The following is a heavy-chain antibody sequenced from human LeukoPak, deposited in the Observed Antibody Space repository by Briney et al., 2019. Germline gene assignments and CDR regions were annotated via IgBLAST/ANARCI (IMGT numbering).Heavy chain of an antibody. Sequence: ASVKVSCKVSGYTLTELSMHWVRQAPGKGLEWMGGSDPEDGETIYAQKFQGRVTMTEDTSTDTAYMELSSLRSEDTAVYYCATGTPTVTTMGFDYWGQGTLVTVSS. CDR1: GYTLTELS. J-gene: IGHJ4*02. CDR3: ATGTPTVTTMGFDY. D-gene: IGHD4-17*01. V-gene: IGHV1-24*01. CDR2: SDPEDGET.